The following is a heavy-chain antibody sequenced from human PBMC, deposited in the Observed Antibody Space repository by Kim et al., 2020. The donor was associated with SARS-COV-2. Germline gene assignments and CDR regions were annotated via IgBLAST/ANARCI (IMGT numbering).Heavy chain of an antibody. CDR3: VRGSNGGYDS. D-gene: IGHD4-4*01. V-gene: IGHV3-74*01. CDR1: GFTLSYYY. Sequence: GGSLRLSCAASGFTLSYYYMYWVRQAPGKGLVSVSRMNRDGSIIDYADSVKGRFTASRDNAKNTLYLQMNSLRVEDTALYYCVRGSNGGYDSWGQGTLFT. J-gene: IGHJ5*01. CDR2: MNRDGSII.